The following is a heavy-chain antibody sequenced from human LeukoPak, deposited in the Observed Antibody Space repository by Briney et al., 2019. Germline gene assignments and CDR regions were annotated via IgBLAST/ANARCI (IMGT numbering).Heavy chain of an antibody. CDR1: GFTFSSYG. J-gene: IGHJ4*02. Sequence: GGSLRLSCAASGFTFSSYGMHWVRQAPGKGLEWVAVISYDGSNKYYADSVKGRFTISRDNSKNTLYLQMNSLRAEDTAVYYCAKDFYYGSGEDYWGQGTLVTVSS. CDR3: AKDFYYGSGEDY. V-gene: IGHV3-30*18. D-gene: IGHD3-10*01. CDR2: ISYDGSNK.